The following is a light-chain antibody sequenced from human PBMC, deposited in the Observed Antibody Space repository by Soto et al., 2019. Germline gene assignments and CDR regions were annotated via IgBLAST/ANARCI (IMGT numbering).Light chain of an antibody. V-gene: IGKV1-5*01. CDR2: DAS. CDR3: QQYDTYT. CDR1: QSVSDC. J-gene: IGKJ1*01. Sequence: IQMTQSPSTLSASVGDRVTITCRASQSVSDCLAWYQQKPGKAPKLLIYDASSLESGVPSSFSGSGSGTEFTLTISSLQPDDFATYYCQQYDTYTFGQGTKVDI.